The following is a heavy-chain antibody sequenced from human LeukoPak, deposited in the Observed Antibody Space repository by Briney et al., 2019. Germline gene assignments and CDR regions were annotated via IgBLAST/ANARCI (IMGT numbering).Heavy chain of an antibody. J-gene: IGHJ4*02. CDR1: GFTFSSYW. CDR3: ARVYNWNGFDY. V-gene: IGHV3-74*01. Sequence: GGSLRLSCAASGFTFSSYWMHWVRQAPGKGLVWVSRVNGDGSTTTYADSVKGRFTISRDNAKNTLYLQMNSLRAEDTAVYYCARVYNWNGFDYWGQGTLATVSS. D-gene: IGHD1-1*01. CDR2: VNGDGSTT.